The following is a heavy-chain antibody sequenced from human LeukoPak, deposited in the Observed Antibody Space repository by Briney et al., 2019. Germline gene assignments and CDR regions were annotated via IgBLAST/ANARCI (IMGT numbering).Heavy chain of an antibody. CDR2: IYPGDSDT. CDR3: ARRRGWDFDSSGYDFDH. Sequence: GESLKISCKGSGYSFTGYWIAWVRQMPGKGLEWMGIIYPGDSDTKYSPSFQGQIIISADKSISTAYLQWSSLKASDTAMYYCARRRGWDFDSSGYDFDHWGQGALVTVSS. J-gene: IGHJ4*02. D-gene: IGHD3-22*01. CDR1: GYSFTGYW. V-gene: IGHV5-51*01.